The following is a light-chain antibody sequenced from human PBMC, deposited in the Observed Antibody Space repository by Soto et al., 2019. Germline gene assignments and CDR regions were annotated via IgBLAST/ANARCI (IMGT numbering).Light chain of an antibody. CDR3: SSYTRSSTRV. V-gene: IGLV2-14*01. CDR2: DVS. J-gene: IGLJ1*01. Sequence: QAALTQPASVSGSPGQSIPISCTGTSSDVGGYNYVSWYQQHPGKAPKLVIFDVSDRPSGVSNRFSGSKSGNTASLTISGRQAEDEADYYCSSYTRSSTRVFGTGTKLTVL. CDR1: SSDVGGYNY.